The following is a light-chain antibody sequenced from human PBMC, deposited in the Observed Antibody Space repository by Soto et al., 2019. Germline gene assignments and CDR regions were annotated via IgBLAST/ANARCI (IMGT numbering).Light chain of an antibody. CDR2: DAS. CDR3: QQLSNWPPT. CDR1: QSVSSY. J-gene: IGKJ1*01. Sequence: IVLTQSPATLSLSPGERATLSCRASQSVSSYLAWYQQKPGQAPRLLIYDASNRATGIPARFSGSGSGTDFTLTISSLEPEDFAVYYCQQLSNWPPTFGQGTKVEIK. V-gene: IGKV3-11*01.